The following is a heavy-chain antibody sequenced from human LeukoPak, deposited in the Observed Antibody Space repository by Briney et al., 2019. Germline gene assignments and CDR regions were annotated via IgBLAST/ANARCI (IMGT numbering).Heavy chain of an antibody. CDR1: GYILRNYA. CDR2: INPFNADA. Sequence: ASVKVSCKTSGYILRNYAISWVRQAPGQGPEWLGWINPFNADAKYAQKFQGRVTMTTDTSTSTAYLELRSLRYDDTAVYYCARGEKSYAYWGQGTLVTVSS. D-gene: IGHD2-2*01. CDR3: ARGEKSYAY. V-gene: IGHV1-18*01. J-gene: IGHJ4*02.